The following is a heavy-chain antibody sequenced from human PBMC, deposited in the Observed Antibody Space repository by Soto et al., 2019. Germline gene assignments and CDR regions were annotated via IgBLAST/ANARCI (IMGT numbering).Heavy chain of an antibody. CDR1: GFSLSTTGVG. CDR2: IYWDDDK. Sequence: QIALKESGPTLVKPTQTLTLTCTFSGFSLSTTGVGVGWIRQPPGKALEWLAIIYWDDDKRYSPSLKSRLTITKDSSKHQVVLTMTSMDPVDTGTYYCAHRVNSRLSINWFDPWGQGTLVTVSS. J-gene: IGHJ5*02. V-gene: IGHV2-5*02. CDR3: AHRVNSRLSINWFDP. D-gene: IGHD5-18*01.